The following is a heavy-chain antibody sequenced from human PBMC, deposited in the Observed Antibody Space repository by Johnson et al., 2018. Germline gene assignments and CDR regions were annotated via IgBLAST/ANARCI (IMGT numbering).Heavy chain of an antibody. Sequence: QVQLVESGGGVVQPGRSLRLSCAASGFTFSNYVIHWVRQAPGKGLEWVGLISSAGTNKYYADSVKGRFTISRDNSKNTLYLQMNSLKREDTDVYYCAKGYFGLRYAFDIWGQGTMVTVSS. V-gene: IGHV3-30*18. D-gene: IGHD3/OR15-3a*01. CDR1: GFTFSNYV. CDR3: AKGYFGLRYAFDI. J-gene: IGHJ3*02. CDR2: ISSAGTNK.